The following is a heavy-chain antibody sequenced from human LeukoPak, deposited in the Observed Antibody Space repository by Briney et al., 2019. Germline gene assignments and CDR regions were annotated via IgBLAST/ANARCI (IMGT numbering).Heavy chain of an antibody. CDR1: GGSISSFY. CDR3: AGTPRWLQFDS. CDR2: IHKTGTT. J-gene: IGHJ4*02. D-gene: IGHD5-24*01. V-gene: IGHV4-59*01. Sequence: SETLSLTCTVSGGSISSFYWSWIRQPPGKGLEWIGNIHKTGTTNYNPSLKGRVTLSVDTSNNQFSLKLNSVTAADTAIYYCAGTPRWLQFDSWGQGTLVTVSS.